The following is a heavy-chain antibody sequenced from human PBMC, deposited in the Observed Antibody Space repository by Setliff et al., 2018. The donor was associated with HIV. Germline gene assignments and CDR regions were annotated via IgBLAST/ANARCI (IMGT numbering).Heavy chain of an antibody. CDR3: ARGRGGYCSSTSCYRYYYYGMDV. D-gene: IGHD2-2*01. V-gene: IGHV4-4*02. J-gene: IGHJ6*02. CDR2: INHSGST. Sequence: SETLSLTCAVSGGSISNNNWWSWVRQPPGKGLEWIGEINHSGSTNYNPSLKSRVTISVDTSKNQFSLKLSSVTAADTAVYYCARGRGGYCSSTSCYRYYYYGMDVWGQGTTVTVSS. CDR1: GGSISNNNW.